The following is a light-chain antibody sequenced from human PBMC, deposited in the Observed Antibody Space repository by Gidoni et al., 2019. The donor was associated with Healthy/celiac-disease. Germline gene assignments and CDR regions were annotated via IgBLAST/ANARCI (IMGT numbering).Light chain of an antibody. Sequence: QSVLTQPPSVSEAPRQRVTISCSGSSSNIGNHAVNWYQQLPGKAPKLLIYYDELLPSGVSDRFSGSKSGTSASLAISGLQSEDEADYYCAAWDDSLNGYVFGTGTKVTVL. V-gene: IGLV1-36*01. J-gene: IGLJ1*01. CDR1: SSNIGNHA. CDR3: AAWDDSLNGYV. CDR2: YDE.